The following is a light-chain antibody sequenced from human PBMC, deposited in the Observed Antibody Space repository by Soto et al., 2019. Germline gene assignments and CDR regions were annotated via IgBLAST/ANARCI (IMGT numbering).Light chain of an antibody. V-gene: IGKV1-5*03. Sequence: DIQMTQSPSTLSASVGDRVTITCRASQSISSWLAWYQQKPGKAPKLLLYKASSLESGVPSRFSVSGSGTEFTLTISRLPPDDFATYYCQQYNSYRWTFGQGNKVEIK. CDR1: QSISSW. J-gene: IGKJ1*01. CDR2: KAS. CDR3: QQYNSYRWT.